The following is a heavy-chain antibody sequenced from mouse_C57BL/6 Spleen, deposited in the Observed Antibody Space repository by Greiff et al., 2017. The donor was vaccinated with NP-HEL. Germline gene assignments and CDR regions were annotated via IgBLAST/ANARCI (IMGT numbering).Heavy chain of an antibody. CDR2: IYPGDGDT. J-gene: IGHJ3*01. CDR1: GYAFSSYW. CDR3: ARKESIYYYGSSSAWFAY. D-gene: IGHD1-1*01. V-gene: IGHV1-80*01. Sequence: VHLVESGAELVKPGASVKISCKASGYAFSSYWMNWVKQRPGKGLEWIGQIYPGDGDTIYNGTFKGKATLTADKSSHTPYIPLSSLTSEDSAVYFCARKESIYYYGSSSAWFAYWGQGTPVTVSA.